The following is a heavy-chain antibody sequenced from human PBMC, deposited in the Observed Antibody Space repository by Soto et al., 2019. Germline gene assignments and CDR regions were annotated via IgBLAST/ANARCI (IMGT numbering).Heavy chain of an antibody. J-gene: IGHJ5*02. D-gene: IGHD6-6*01. CDR1: GGTFSSYA. CDR3: ARDRIAARHNWFDP. Sequence: SVKVSCKASGGTFSSYAISWVRQAPGQGLEWMGGIIHIFGTANYAQKFQGRVTITADESTSTAYMELSSLRSEDTAVYYCARDRIAARHNWFDPWGQGTLVTVSS. CDR2: IIHIFGTA. V-gene: IGHV1-69*13.